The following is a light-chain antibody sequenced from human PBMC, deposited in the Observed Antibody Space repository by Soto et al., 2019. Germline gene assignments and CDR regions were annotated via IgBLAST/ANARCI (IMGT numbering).Light chain of an antibody. CDR1: QSISNS. V-gene: IGKV1-39*01. CDR2: VAS. J-gene: IGKJ1*01. Sequence: DIQMTQSPSSLSASVGDRVTITCRASQSISNSLNWYQQKPGKAPKLLISVASSLQSGVPSRFSGSGSGTDFTLTISSLQPEDFATYYCQQSYSTPRTFGQGTKVEIK. CDR3: QQSYSTPRT.